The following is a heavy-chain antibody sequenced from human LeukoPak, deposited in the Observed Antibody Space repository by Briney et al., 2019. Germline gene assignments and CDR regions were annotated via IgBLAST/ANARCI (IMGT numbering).Heavy chain of an antibody. V-gene: IGHV3-21*01. Sequence: GGSLRLSCAASGFTFSSNSMNWVRQAPGKGLEWVSSISSSSSLTYYADSVKGRFTISRDNAKNSLYLHMNSLRAEDTAVYSCARSITGSIFSFDYWGQGTVVTVSS. CDR2: ISSSSSLT. D-gene: IGHD1-20*01. CDR1: GFTFSSNS. J-gene: IGHJ4*02. CDR3: ARSITGSIFSFDY.